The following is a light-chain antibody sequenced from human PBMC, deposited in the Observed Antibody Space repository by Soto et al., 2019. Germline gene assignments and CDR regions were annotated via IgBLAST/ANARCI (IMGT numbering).Light chain of an antibody. CDR3: RQYGRSLGFA. Sequence: ETVLTQSPCTLSLSPGERATLSCRASQSVGGSLAWYQQRPGQAPRLLVYHTSNRATGIPDRFSASGSGTDFTLTISRLEPEDFAVYYCRQYGRSLGFAVGGGTKVDIK. CDR1: QSVGGS. J-gene: IGKJ4*01. V-gene: IGKV3-20*01. CDR2: HTS.